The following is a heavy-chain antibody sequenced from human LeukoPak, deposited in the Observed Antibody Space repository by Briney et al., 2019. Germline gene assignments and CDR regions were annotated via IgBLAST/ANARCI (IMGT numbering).Heavy chain of an antibody. CDR2: IYHSGST. CDR1: GYSISSGYY. CDR3: ARQGSGWYFDL. Sequence: SETLSLTCAVSGYSISSGYYWGCIRQPPGKGLEWIGSIYHSGSTYYNPSLKSRVTISVNTSKNQFSLKLSSVTAADTAVYYCARQGSGWYFDLWGRGTLVTVSS. V-gene: IGHV4-38-2*01. J-gene: IGHJ2*01.